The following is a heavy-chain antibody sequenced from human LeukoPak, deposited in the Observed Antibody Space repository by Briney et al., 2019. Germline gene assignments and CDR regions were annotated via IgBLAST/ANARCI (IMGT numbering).Heavy chain of an antibody. CDR1: GFTFSSYA. CDR3: ASRQDLGWYYDN. D-gene: IGHD6-19*01. J-gene: IGHJ4*02. Sequence: GGSLRLSCAASGFTFSSYAMSWVRQAPGKGLAWVSGFSGDGSKPYADSVKGRFTISRDISRNTLYLQMNSLRAEDTAVYYCASRQDLGWYYDNWGQGTLVTVSS. V-gene: IGHV3-23*01. CDR2: FSGDGSK.